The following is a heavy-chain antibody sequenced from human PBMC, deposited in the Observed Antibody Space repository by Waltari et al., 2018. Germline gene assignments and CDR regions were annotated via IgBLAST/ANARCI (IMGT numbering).Heavy chain of an antibody. J-gene: IGHJ4*02. Sequence: QVQLVQSGAEVKKPGASVKVSCKASGYTFTGYSMHWVRQAPGQGLEWMGRNNPNSGGTNYAQKCQGRVTMTRDTSISTAYMELSRLRSDDTAVYYCATGIVGAFFFDYWGQGTLVTVSS. D-gene: IGHD1-26*01. CDR1: GYTFTGYS. V-gene: IGHV1-2*02. CDR2: NNPNSGGT. CDR3: ATGIVGAFFFDY.